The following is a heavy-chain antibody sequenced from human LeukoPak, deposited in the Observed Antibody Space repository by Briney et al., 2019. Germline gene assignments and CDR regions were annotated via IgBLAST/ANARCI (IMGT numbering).Heavy chain of an antibody. D-gene: IGHD6-13*01. J-gene: IGHJ4*02. Sequence: PGGSLRLSCVASGFTFSRYWMTWVRQAPGKGLECVANIKQDGSVKYYVDSMKGRFTISRDNAKNSLYLQINSLRAEDTAVYYCARGGIGTSGTTRKQGIDYWGQGTLVTVSS. V-gene: IGHV3-7*01. CDR3: ARGGIGTSGTTRKQGIDY. CDR2: IKQDGSVK. CDR1: GFTFSRYW.